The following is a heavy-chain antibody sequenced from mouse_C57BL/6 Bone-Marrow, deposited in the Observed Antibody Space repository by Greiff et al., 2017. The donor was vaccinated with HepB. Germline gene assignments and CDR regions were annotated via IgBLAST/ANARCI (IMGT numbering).Heavy chain of an antibody. CDR3: ARVYSNDAMDY. V-gene: IGHV5-4*01. CDR2: ISDGCSYT. Sequence: EVQVVESGGGLVKPGGSLKLSCAASGFTFSSYAMSWVRQTPEKRLEWVATISDGCSYTYYPDNVKGRFTISRDNAKNNLYLQMSHLKSEDTAMYYCARVYSNDAMDYWGQGTSVTVSS. J-gene: IGHJ4*01. D-gene: IGHD2-5*01. CDR1: GFTFSSYA.